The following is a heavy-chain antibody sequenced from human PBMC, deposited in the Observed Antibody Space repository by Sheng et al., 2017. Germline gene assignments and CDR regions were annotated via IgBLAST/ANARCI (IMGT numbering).Heavy chain of an antibody. Sequence: DVQLVESGGGLVQPGGSLRLSCAASGFSFSSYEMNWVRQAPGKGLEWVSDISSSGVTMSYADSVKGRFTISRDNAKNALYLQMNSLRAEDTAVYYCATSRSLGWWGQGTLVTVSS. V-gene: IGHV3-48*03. CDR2: ISSSGVTM. J-gene: IGHJ4*02. CDR1: GFSFSSYE. CDR3: ATSRSLGW. D-gene: IGHD2-15*01.